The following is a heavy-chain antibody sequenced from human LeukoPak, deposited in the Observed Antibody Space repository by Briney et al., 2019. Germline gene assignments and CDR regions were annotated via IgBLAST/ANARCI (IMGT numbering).Heavy chain of an antibody. V-gene: IGHV3-48*01. CDR2: ISSSSSTI. CDR3: ARDLRGYSYGRSPFDY. CDR1: GCTFSSYS. D-gene: IGHD5-18*01. Sequence: GGSLRLACAASGCTFSSYSMNWVRQAPGKGLEWVSYISSSSSTIYYADSVKGRFTISRDNAKNSLYLQMNSLRAEDTAVYYCARDLRGYSYGRSPFDYWGQGTLVTVSS. J-gene: IGHJ4*02.